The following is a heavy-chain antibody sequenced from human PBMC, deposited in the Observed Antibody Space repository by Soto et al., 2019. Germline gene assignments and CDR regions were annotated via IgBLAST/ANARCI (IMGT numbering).Heavy chain of an antibody. CDR3: ARHPERIADIGWFDP. V-gene: IGHV3-48*01. J-gene: IGHJ5*02. D-gene: IGHD6-13*01. CDR1: GFTFSSYS. CDR2: ISSSSSTI. Sequence: EVQLVESGGGLVQPGGSLRLSCAASGFTFSSYSMNWVRQAPGKGLEWVSYISSSSSTIYYADSVKGRFTISRDNAKNSLYLKMNSLRAEDTAVYYCARHPERIADIGWFDPGGQGTLVTVSS.